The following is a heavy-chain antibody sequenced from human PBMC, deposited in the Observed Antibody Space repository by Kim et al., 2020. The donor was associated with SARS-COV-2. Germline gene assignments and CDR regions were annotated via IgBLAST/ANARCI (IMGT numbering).Heavy chain of an antibody. D-gene: IGHD6-19*01. V-gene: IGHV3-7*03. J-gene: IGHJ3*02. Sequence: YYVDTMRGRFTISRDNAQNALYLKMTSLGAEDTAVYYCARTVAGRIDAFDIWGQGTMVTVSS. CDR3: ARTVAGRIDAFDI.